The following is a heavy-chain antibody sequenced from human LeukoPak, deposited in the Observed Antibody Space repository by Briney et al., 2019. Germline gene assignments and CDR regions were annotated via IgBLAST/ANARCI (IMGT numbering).Heavy chain of an antibody. V-gene: IGHV4-59*08. Sequence: SETLSLTCTESGGSISSYYWSWIRQPPAKGLEWIGYIYYSGSTNYNPSLKSRVTISVDTSKNQFSLKLSSVTAADTAVYYCASTIVGATVDAFDIWGQGTMVTVSS. CDR3: ASTIVGATVDAFDI. CDR2: IYYSGST. CDR1: GGSISSYY. J-gene: IGHJ3*02. D-gene: IGHD1-26*01.